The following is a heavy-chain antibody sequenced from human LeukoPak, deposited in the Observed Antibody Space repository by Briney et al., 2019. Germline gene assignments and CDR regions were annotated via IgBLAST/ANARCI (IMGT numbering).Heavy chain of an antibody. Sequence: PGGSLRLSWAASGFTFSSYGMHWVRQAPGKGLEWVAVIWYDGNNKYYADSVKGRFTISRDNSKNTLYLQMNSLRAEDTAVYYCASSPGVSYGYDTFDIWGQGTMVTVLS. J-gene: IGHJ3*02. CDR2: IWYDGNNK. D-gene: IGHD1-26*01. V-gene: IGHV3-33*01. CDR3: ASSPGVSYGYDTFDI. CDR1: GFTFSSYG.